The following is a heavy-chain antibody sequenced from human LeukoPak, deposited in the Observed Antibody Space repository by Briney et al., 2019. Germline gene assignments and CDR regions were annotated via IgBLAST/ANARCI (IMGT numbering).Heavy chain of an antibody. J-gene: IGHJ4*02. D-gene: IGHD1-14*01. CDR1: GFTFSSYG. CDR3: ARDLMNGIFDY. CDR2: IWYDGSNK. V-gene: IGHV3-33*01. Sequence: GGSLRLSCAASGFTFSSYGMHWVRQAPGKGLEWVAVIWYDGSNKYYADSVKGRLTISRDNSKNTLYLQMNSLRAEDTAVYYCARDLMNGIFDYWGQGTLVTVSS.